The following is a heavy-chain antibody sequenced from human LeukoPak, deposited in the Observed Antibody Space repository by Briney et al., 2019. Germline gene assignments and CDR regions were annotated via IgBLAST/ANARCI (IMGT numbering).Heavy chain of an antibody. CDR3: SRFTCCSGGSCCFDP. V-gene: IGHV3-49*04. CDR1: GFTFGDYA. CDR2: ITSKAYGRTT. Sequence: PGRSLRLSCTASGFTFGDYAMSCVRQAPGKGPEGIGFITSKAYGRTTEYAASVKGRFTISRDDSKNIAYMQMNSLKTEDTAVYYCSRFTCCSGGSCCFDPWGQGTLVTVSS. J-gene: IGHJ5*02. D-gene: IGHD2-15*01.